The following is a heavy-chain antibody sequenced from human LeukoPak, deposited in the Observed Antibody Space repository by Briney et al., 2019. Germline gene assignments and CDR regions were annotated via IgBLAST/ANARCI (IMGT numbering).Heavy chain of an antibody. Sequence: SETLSLTCTVSGGSISSGSYYWSWIRQPAGKGLEWIGRIYTSGSTNYNPSLKSRVTISVDTSKNQFSLKLSSVTAADTAVYYCARELACSGGSCYSNWFDPWGQGTLVTVSS. CDR1: GGSISSGSYY. CDR2: IYTSGST. D-gene: IGHD2-15*01. V-gene: IGHV4-61*02. CDR3: ARELACSGGSCYSNWFDP. J-gene: IGHJ5*02.